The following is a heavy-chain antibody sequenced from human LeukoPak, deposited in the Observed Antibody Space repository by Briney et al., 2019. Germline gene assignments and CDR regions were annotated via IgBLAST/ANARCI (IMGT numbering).Heavy chain of an antibody. V-gene: IGHV1-2*02. CDR2: INPNSGGT. D-gene: IGHD6-13*01. J-gene: IGHJ5*02. CDR3: ARDRVPAAAGTRPPRQLVNWFDP. Sequence: GASVKVSCKASGYTFTGYYMHWVRQAPGQGLEWMGWINPNSGGTNYAQKFQGRVTMTRDTSISTAYMELSRLRSDDTAVYYCARDRVPAAAGTRPPRQLVNWFDPWGQGTLVTVSS. CDR1: GYTFTGYY.